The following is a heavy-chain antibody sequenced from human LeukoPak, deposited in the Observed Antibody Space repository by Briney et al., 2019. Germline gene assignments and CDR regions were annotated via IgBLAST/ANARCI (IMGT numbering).Heavy chain of an antibody. J-gene: IGHJ3*02. CDR2: IIPIFGTA. V-gene: IGHV1-69*05. CDR3: ARVVVPAAIFAFDI. Sequence: SVKVSCKASGGTFSSYAISWVRQAPGQGLEWMGGIIPIFGTANYAQKFQGRVTITTDESTSTAYMELSSLRSEDTAVYYCARVVVPAAIFAFDIWGQGTMVTVSS. CDR1: GGTFSSYA. D-gene: IGHD2-2*02.